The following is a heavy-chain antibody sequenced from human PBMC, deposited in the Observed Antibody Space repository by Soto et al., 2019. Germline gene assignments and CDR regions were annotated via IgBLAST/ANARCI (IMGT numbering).Heavy chain of an antibody. J-gene: IGHJ4*02. CDR1: GGTFSSYT. CDR2: IIPIRGIA. V-gene: IGHV1-69*02. D-gene: IGHD3-22*01. Sequence: QVQLVQSGAEVKKPGSSVKVSCKASGGTFSSYTISWVRQAPGQGLEWMGRIIPIRGIANYAKKFQGRVTSTADKSTSTAYMELRSLRSEDTAVYYCASRYDSSDYWGQGTLVTVSS. CDR3: ASRYDSSDY.